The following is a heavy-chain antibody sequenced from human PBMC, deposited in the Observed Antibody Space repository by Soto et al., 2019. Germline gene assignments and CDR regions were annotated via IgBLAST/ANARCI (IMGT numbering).Heavy chain of an antibody. J-gene: IGHJ4*02. CDR1: GGSISSADYY. CDR3: ARDDKGYGDVDC. V-gene: IGHV4-30-4*01. CDR2: IYHSGAT. Sequence: QVQLQESGPGLVKPSQTLSLTCTVSGGSISSADYYWSWIRQSPGKGLEWIGYIYHSGATYYNPSLQSRLTMSIATSKSQFSLGLTSVTAADTAVYYCARDDKGYGDVDCWGQGALVTVSS. D-gene: IGHD4-17*01.